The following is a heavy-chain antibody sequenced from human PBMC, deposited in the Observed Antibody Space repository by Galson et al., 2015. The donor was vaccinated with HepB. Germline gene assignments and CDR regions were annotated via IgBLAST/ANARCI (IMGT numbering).Heavy chain of an antibody. J-gene: IGHJ5*02. Sequence: SLRLSCAASGFTFSNAWMSWVRQAPGKGLEWVGRIRGKADGGTTDYAAPVKARFTITRDESKNTLYLQMDSLKAEDSAVYYCTTFCGAAATDTWGQGTLVTVSS. CDR1: GFTFSNAW. CDR2: IRGKADGGTT. D-gene: IGHD1-26*01. V-gene: IGHV3-15*01. CDR3: TTFCGAAATDT.